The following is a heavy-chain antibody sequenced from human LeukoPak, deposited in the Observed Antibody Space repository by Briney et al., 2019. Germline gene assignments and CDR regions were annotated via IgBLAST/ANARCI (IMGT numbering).Heavy chain of an antibody. CDR2: ISGSIDNGDNT. Sequence: GGSLRLSCAASGFTFSDAWMSWVRQAPGKGLEWVSAISGSIDNGDNTYYADSVKGQFTISRDNSKNTLYLQMNSLRAEDAAVYYCAKSGSSSWYLDYWGQGTLVTVSS. V-gene: IGHV3-23*01. CDR3: AKSGSSSWYLDY. J-gene: IGHJ4*02. D-gene: IGHD6-13*01. CDR1: GFTFSDAW.